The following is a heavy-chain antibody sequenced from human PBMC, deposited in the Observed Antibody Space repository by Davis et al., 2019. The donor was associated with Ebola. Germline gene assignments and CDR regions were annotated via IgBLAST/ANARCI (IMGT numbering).Heavy chain of an antibody. V-gene: IGHV1-46*01. Sequence: ASVTVSCKASGYTFTSYYMHWVRQAPGQGLEWMGIINPSGGSTSYAQKFQGRVTMTRDTSTSTVYMELSSLRSEDTAVYYCARADYGMYYFDYWGQGTLVTVSS. D-gene: IGHD4-17*01. CDR1: GYTFTSYY. CDR2: INPSGGST. CDR3: ARADYGMYYFDY. J-gene: IGHJ4*02.